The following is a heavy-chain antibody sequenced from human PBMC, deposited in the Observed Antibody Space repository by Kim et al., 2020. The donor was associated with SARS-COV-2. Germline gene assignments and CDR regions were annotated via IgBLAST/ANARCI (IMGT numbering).Heavy chain of an antibody. D-gene: IGHD2-8*02. CDR1: GYTFTSYA. Sequence: ASVKVSCKTSGYTFTSYAMNWVRQAPGQGLEWMGWINPNTGNTTYAQKFQGRFRFTLDTSTSTVYVELNSLRSEDTAVYYCARAGGMAEGGSCTDYDDWG. CDR3: ARAGGMAEGGSCTDYDD. CDR2: INPNTGNT. J-gene: IGHJ6*01. V-gene: IGHV1-8*02.